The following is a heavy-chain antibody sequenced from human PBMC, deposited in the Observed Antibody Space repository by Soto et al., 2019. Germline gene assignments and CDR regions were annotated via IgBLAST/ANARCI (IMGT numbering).Heavy chain of an antibody. Sequence: SETLSLTCAVYGGSFSGYYWSWIRQPPGKGLEWIGEINHSGSTNYNPSLKSRVTISVDTSKNQFSLKPSSVTAADTAVYYCARGREQYYDILTGYVYYYYYGMDVWGQGTTATVSS. D-gene: IGHD3-9*01. V-gene: IGHV4-34*01. CDR2: INHSGST. J-gene: IGHJ6*02. CDR3: ARGREQYYDILTGYVYYYYYGMDV. CDR1: GGSFSGYY.